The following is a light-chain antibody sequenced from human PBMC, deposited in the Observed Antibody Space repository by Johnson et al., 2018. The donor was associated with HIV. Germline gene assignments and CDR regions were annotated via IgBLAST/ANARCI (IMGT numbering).Light chain of an antibody. CDR2: KNN. CDR3: GTWARSLSAGGV. Sequence: QSVLTQPPSVSAAPGQKVTISCSGSSSTIGNNYVSWYQVLPGTAPKLLIYKNNERPSGIPDRFSGSKSGTSATLVITGLKTGDEADYYCGTWARSLSAGGVFGTGTKVTVL. CDR1: SSTIGNNY. V-gene: IGLV1-51*02. J-gene: IGLJ1*01.